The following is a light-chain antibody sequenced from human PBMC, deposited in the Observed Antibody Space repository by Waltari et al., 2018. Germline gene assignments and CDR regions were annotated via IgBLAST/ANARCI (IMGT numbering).Light chain of an antibody. CDR1: QSISSY. V-gene: IGKV1-39*01. CDR2: AAS. Sequence: DIQMTQSPSFLSASVGDRVTITCRASQSISSYLNWYQQKPGKAPRLLIFAASSLQSGVPSRFRGSGSGTDFTLTISSLQPEDFATYYCQQSYGTLLTFGGGTKVEIK. CDR3: QQSYGTLLT. J-gene: IGKJ4*01.